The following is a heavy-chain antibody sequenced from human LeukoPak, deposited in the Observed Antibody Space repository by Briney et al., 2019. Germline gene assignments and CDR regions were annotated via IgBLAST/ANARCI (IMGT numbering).Heavy chain of an antibody. CDR2: IGIKANSYAT. V-gene: IGHV3-73*01. CDR1: GFTFSVSD. D-gene: IGHD1-26*01. CDR3: TTYSRGHY. Sequence: GGSLRLSCAASGFTFSVSDMHWVRQASGKGLEWVGRIGIKANSYATAYAAALKGRFTISRDDSENTAHLQMNSLRTEDTAVYYCTTYSRGHYWGQGTLVTVSS. J-gene: IGHJ4*02.